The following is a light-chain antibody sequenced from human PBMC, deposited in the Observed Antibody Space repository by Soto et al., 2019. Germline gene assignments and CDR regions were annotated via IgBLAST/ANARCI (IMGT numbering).Light chain of an antibody. CDR1: SSDVGGYNF. Sequence: QSVLTQPPSASGSPGQSVTISCTGTSSDVGGYNFVSWYQQYPGKAPKLMIYEVSKRPSGVPDRFSGSRSGNTASLTVSGLQAEDEADYYCSSYAGSDNYVFGTGTEVTVL. CDR2: EVS. J-gene: IGLJ1*01. V-gene: IGLV2-8*01. CDR3: SSYAGSDNYV.